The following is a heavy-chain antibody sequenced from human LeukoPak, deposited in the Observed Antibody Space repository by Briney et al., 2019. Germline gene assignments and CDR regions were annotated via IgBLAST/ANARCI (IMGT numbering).Heavy chain of an antibody. Sequence: VGSLRLSCAASGFTFSDYYMSWIRQAPGEGLEWVSYISSSISYTNYADTVKGRFTISRDNATNSLYLQMYSLRAEDTALYYRSSGGSRKEVAYWGQGTLVTVSS. J-gene: IGHJ4*02. CDR2: ISSSISYT. V-gene: IGHV3-11*03. CDR3: SSGGSRKEVAY. D-gene: IGHD2-15*01. CDR1: GFTFSDYY.